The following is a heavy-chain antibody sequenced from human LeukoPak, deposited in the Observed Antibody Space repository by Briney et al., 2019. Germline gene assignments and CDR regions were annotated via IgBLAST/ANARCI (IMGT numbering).Heavy chain of an antibody. CDR2: GSNK. Sequence: GSNKYYADSVKGRFTISRDNSKNTLYLQMNSLRAEDTAVYYCARDQGHGSGSYYKTFDYWGQGTLVTVSS. CDR3: ARDQGHGSGSYYKTFDY. V-gene: IGHV3-33*01. J-gene: IGHJ4*02. D-gene: IGHD3-10*01.